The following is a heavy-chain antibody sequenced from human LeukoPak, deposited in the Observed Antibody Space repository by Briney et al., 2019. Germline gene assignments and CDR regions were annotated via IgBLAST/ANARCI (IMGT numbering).Heavy chain of an antibody. J-gene: IGHJ4*02. Sequence: GGSLRLSCAASGFTFSSYGMHWVRQAPGKGLEWVAVISYDGSNKYYADSVKGRFTISRDNSKNTLYPQMNGLRAEDTAVYYCAKDGLVTGTLDYWGQGTLVTVSS. CDR2: ISYDGSNK. CDR1: GFTFSSYG. D-gene: IGHD1-20*01. V-gene: IGHV3-30*18. CDR3: AKDGLVTGTLDY.